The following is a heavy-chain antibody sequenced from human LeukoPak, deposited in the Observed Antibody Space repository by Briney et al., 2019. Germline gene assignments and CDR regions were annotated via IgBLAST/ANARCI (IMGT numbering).Heavy chain of an antibody. CDR3: AREQGYYYGSGSYFLLDV. CDR2: IYYSGST. CDR1: GGSISSSDW. Sequence: SGTLSLTCAVSGGSISSSDWWSWVRQPPGKGLEWIGYIYYSGSTYYNPSLKSRVTISVDTSKNQFSLKLSSVTAADTAVYYCAREQGYYYGSGSYFLLDVWGQGTTVTVSS. J-gene: IGHJ6*02. D-gene: IGHD3-10*01. V-gene: IGHV4-30-4*01.